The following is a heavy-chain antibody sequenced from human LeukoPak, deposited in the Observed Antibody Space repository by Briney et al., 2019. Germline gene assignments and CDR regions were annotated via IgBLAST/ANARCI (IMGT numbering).Heavy chain of an antibody. CDR1: GYSFTSYW. J-gene: IGHJ3*02. Sequence: KISCKGSGYSFTSYWIGWVRQAPGQGLEWMGWINPNSGATNYAQKFQGRVTMTRDTSISTAYMILSSLTSDDTAVYYCARNIWFGESADAFDIWGQGTMVTVSS. D-gene: IGHD3-10*01. V-gene: IGHV1-2*02. CDR3: ARNIWFGESADAFDI. CDR2: INPNSGAT.